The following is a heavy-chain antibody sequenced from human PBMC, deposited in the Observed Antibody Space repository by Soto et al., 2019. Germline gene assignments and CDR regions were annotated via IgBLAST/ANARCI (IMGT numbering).Heavy chain of an antibody. J-gene: IGHJ4*02. CDR1: GFTFSDYY. D-gene: IGHD2-2*01. CDR2: ISSSGSTV. CDR3: ARVLYQLPFDY. V-gene: IGHV3-11*01. Sequence: GGSLRLSCAASGFTFSDYYMSWIRQAPGKGLEWVSYISSSGSTVYYADSVKGRFTISRDNAKNSLYLQMNSLRAEDTAVYYCARVLYQLPFDYWGQGTLVTVSS.